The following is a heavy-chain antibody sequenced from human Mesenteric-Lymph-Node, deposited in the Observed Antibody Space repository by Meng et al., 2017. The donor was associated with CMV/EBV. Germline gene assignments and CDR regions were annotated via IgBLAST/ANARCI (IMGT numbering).Heavy chain of an antibody. D-gene: IGHD6-19*01. V-gene: IGHV3-23*01. Sequence: GESLKISCAASGFTFSSYAMSWVRQAPGKGLEWVSAISGSGGSTYYADSVKGRFTISRDNSKNTLYLQMNSLRAEDTAVYYCAKGSRPAGTSGYWGQGTLVTVSS. CDR1: GFTFSSYA. CDR2: ISGSGGST. J-gene: IGHJ4*02. CDR3: AKGSRPAGTSGY.